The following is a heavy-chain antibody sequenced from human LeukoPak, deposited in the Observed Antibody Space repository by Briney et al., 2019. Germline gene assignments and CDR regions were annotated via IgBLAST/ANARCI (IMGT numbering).Heavy chain of an antibody. D-gene: IGHD3-10*01. CDR1: GFTFSSYA. CDR2: ISGSGDST. CDR3: AKDSLGAGGYYSDL. Sequence: GGSLRLSCAASGFTFSSYAMSWVRQAPGKGLEWVSTISGSGDSTYYADSVKGRFTISRDNSKNTLYLQMNSLRAEDTAVYYWAKDSLGAGGYYSDLWGQETLVTVSS. V-gene: IGHV3-23*01. J-gene: IGHJ4*02.